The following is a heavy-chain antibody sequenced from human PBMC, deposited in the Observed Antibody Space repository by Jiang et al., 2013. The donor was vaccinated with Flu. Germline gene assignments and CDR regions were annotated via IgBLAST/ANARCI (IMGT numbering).Heavy chain of an antibody. CDR3: ATDGFRSDNGASGWGYGVDV. CDR2: ITPILGMT. V-gene: IGHV1-69*04. D-gene: IGHD3-16*01. J-gene: IGHJ6*02. CDR1: GGNFNTYA. Sequence: SGAEVKKPGSSVKVSCKASGGNFNTYAFSWARQAPGQGLEWMGRITPILGMTNYAQKLQGRATITADRSTTTAYMELSSLRFEDTAVYYCATDGFRSDNGASGWGYGVDVWGQGTTVIVSS.